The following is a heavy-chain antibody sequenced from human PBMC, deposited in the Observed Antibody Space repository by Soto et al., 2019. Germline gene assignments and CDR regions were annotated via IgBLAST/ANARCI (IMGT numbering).Heavy chain of an antibody. CDR2: IYWTDDK. D-gene: IGHD3-10*01. CDR1: DFSLATTGVG. J-gene: IGHJ4*02. CDR3: AHMHSGGIFERTTFDY. Sequence: QLTLQESGPTLVEPTQTLTLTCTFSDFSLATTGVGVGWIRQPPGKALEGLALIYWTDDKRYSPSPRNRLTITKDSSGNQVGLTLTSVDPTDTGTYYWAHMHSGGIFERTTFDYWGQGALVTVS. V-gene: IGHV2-5*01.